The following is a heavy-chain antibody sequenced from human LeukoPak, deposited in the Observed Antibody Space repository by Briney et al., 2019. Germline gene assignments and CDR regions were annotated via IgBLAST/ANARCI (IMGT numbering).Heavy chain of an antibody. D-gene: IGHD3-10*01. CDR1: GFTFSTYS. J-gene: IGHJ4*02. Sequence: PGGSLGLSCAASGFTFSTYSMTWVRQAPGKGLEWVSYISSRSTVIYYADSLRGRFTISRDNAKNTLFLQMNSLRAEDTAVYYCARDLSLTMVRGVIDWGQGTLVTVSS. CDR2: ISSRSTVI. CDR3: ARDLSLTMVRGVID. V-gene: IGHV3-21*06.